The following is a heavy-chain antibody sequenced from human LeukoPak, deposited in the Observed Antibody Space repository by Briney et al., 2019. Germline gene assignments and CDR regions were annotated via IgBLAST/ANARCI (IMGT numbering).Heavy chain of an antibody. CDR3: ARDLRNWDGGAYFDY. Sequence: ETLSLTCTVSGGSISSSSYYWGWIRQPPGKGLEWVSSISSSSSYIYYTDSVKGRFTISRDNAKNSLSLQMNSLRAEDTAVYYCARDLRNWDGGAYFDYWGQGTLVTVSS. D-gene: IGHD1-1*01. V-gene: IGHV3-21*01. CDR1: GGSISSSS. CDR2: ISSSSSYI. J-gene: IGHJ4*02.